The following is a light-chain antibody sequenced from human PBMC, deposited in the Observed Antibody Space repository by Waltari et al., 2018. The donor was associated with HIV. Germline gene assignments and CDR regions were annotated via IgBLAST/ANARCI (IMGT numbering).Light chain of an antibody. V-gene: IGLV1-47*01. J-gene: IGLJ2*01. Sequence: QSVLTQAPSASGTPGQRVTISCSGSSSNIGSNYVYWYHQFPGTAPKLLSYRNNQRPSVVPDRFSGSKSGTSASLAISGLRSEDEADYYCATWVDTLSGPVFGGGTKLTVL. CDR1: SSNIGSNY. CDR3: ATWVDTLSGPV. CDR2: RNN.